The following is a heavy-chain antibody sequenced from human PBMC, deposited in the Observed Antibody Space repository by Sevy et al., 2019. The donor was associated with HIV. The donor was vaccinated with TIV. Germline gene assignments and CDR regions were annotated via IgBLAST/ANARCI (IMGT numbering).Heavy chain of an antibody. CDR1: GFTFSSYG. V-gene: IGHV3-30*02. CDR3: AKDLGYCSGGSCYGYFDY. Sequence: GGSLRLSCAASGFTFSSYGMHWVRQAPGKGLEWVAFIRYDGSNKYYADSVKGRFTISRDNSKNTLYLQMNSLRAEDTAVYYCAKDLGYCSGGSCYGYFDYWGQRTLVTVSS. J-gene: IGHJ4*02. D-gene: IGHD2-15*01. CDR2: IRYDGSNK.